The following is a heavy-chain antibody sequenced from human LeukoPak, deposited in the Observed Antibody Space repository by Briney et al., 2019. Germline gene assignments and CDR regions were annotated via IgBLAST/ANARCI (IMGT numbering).Heavy chain of an antibody. CDR1: GVSISTSRYY. CDR2: IYYTGPT. V-gene: IGHV4-39*01. Sequence: SETLSLTCTVSGVSISTSRYYWGWIRQPPGKGLEWIGNIYYTGPTYYNASLESRVTISVDTSKNQFSLKLSSVTAADTAVYYCARLVEMATIDYWGQGTLVTVSS. J-gene: IGHJ4*02. CDR3: ARLVEMATIDY. D-gene: IGHD5-24*01.